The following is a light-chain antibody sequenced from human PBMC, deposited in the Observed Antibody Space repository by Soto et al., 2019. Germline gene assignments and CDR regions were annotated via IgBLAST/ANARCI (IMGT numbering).Light chain of an antibody. CDR2: RNN. J-gene: IGLJ7*01. CDR1: SSNIGTNY. CDR3: AAWDDSLSAAV. Sequence: QSVLTQPPSASGTPGQRVTISCSGSSSNIGTNYVYWYQQLPGTAPKLLIYRNNQRPSGVPDRFSGSKSGTSASLAISGLLSGDEADYYCAAWDDSLSAAVFGGGTQLTVL. V-gene: IGLV1-47*01.